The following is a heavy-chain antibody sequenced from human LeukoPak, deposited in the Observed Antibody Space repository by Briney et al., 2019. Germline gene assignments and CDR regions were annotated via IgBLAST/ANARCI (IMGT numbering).Heavy chain of an antibody. D-gene: IGHD6-13*01. Sequence: GGSLRLSCAASGFAFSSFAMHWVRQAPGKGLEYVSAISSNGGSTYYANSVKGRFTISRDNSKNTLYLQMGSLRVEDMAVYYCARRAGSNWYMDYWGQGTLVTVSS. J-gene: IGHJ4*02. CDR3: ARRAGSNWYMDY. CDR2: ISSNGGST. V-gene: IGHV3-64*01. CDR1: GFAFSSFA.